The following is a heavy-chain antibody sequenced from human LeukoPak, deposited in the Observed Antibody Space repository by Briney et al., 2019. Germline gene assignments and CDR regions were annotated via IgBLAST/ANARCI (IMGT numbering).Heavy chain of an antibody. CDR3: ARRVGSYEYFDY. V-gene: IGHV5-51*01. CDR1: GYSFSTYW. D-gene: IGHD1-26*01. J-gene: IGHJ4*02. Sequence: GEPLKISCKGSGYSFSTYWFAWLRQMPGKGREWMGIIYPGDSDTRYSPSFQGKVTISADKSISNAYLQWSSLKASDTAMYYCARRVGSYEYFDYWGQGTLVTVSS. CDR2: IYPGDSDT.